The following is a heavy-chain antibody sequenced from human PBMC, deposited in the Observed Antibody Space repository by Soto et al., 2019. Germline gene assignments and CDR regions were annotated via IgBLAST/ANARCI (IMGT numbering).Heavy chain of an antibody. CDR1: GYTLTELS. CDR2: FDPEDGET. Sequence: ASVKVSCKVSGYTLTELSMHWVRQAPGKGLEWMGGFDPEDGETIYAQKFQDRVTMTEDTSTDTAYMELSSLRSEDTAVYYCATILSSSHWGAFDIWGQGTMVTVSS. V-gene: IGHV1-24*01. D-gene: IGHD6-6*01. J-gene: IGHJ3*02. CDR3: ATILSSSHWGAFDI.